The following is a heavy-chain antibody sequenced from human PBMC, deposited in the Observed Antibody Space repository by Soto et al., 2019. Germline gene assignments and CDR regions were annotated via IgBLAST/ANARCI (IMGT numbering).Heavy chain of an antibody. V-gene: IGHV3-43*01. Sequence: GESLKISCAASGFTLSRYTMHWVRQAPGEGLEWVALNGWDGGTSAYADSVKGRFTGSRDNKKSFLYLQMDSLGPDDTALYYCVKDGDNTGYYFTYYFDHWGQGAPVTVSS. J-gene: IGHJ4*02. CDR3: VKDGDNTGYYFTYYFDH. D-gene: IGHD3-22*01. CDR2: NGWDGGTS. CDR1: GFTLSRYT.